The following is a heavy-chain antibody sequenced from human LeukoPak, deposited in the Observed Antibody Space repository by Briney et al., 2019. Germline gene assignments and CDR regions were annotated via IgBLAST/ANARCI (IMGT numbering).Heavy chain of an antibody. J-gene: IGHJ5*02. CDR3: ARVDYYDSSGYYKSVWFDP. Sequence: GASVKVSCKASGYTFTSYGISWVRQAPGQGLEWMGWISTYNGNTNYAQKLQGRVTMTTDSSTSTAYMELRSLRSDDTAVYYCARVDYYDSSGYYKSVWFDPWGQGTLVTVSS. CDR1: GYTFTSYG. V-gene: IGHV1-18*01. D-gene: IGHD3-22*01. CDR2: ISTYNGNT.